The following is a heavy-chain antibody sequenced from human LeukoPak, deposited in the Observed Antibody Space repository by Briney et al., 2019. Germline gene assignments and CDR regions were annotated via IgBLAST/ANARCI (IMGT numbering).Heavy chain of an antibody. V-gene: IGHV3-30-3*01. CDR2: LLYDGSNQ. CDR1: GFTFSTYA. CDR3: ASDVAATGLYYFDY. D-gene: IGHD6-13*01. Sequence: GGSLRLSCAASGFTFSTYAMHWVRQAPGEGLEWVAVLLYDGSNQYYADSVKGRFTISRDNSKNTLYLQMNSLRAEDTAVYYCASDVAATGLYYFDYWGQGMLVTVSS. J-gene: IGHJ4*02.